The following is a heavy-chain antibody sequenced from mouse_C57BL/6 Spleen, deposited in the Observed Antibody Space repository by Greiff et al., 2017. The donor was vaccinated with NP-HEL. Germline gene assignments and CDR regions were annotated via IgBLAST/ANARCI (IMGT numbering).Heavy chain of an antibody. J-gene: IGHJ2*01. V-gene: IGHV6-6*01. CDR1: GFTFSDAW. D-gene: IGHD2-4*01. CDR2: IRNKANNHAT. CDR3: TRRGYYDYDVDY. Sequence: EVKLQESGGGLVQPGGSMKLSCAASGFTFSDAWMDWVRQSPEKGLEWVAEIRNKANNHATYYAESVKGRFTISRDESKSSVYLQMNSLRAEDTGIYYCTRRGYYDYDVDYWGQGTTLTVSS.